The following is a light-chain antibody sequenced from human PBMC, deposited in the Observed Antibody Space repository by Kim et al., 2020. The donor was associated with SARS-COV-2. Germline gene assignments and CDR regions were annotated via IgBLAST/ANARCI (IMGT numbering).Light chain of an antibody. Sequence: SYELTQPPSVSVAPGKTARITCGGNNIGGKSVHWYQQKPGQAPVLVIYYDSDRPSGIPERVSVSNSGDTATLTISRAEAGDEADYYCQVWDRTSDHVLFGGGTQLTVL. CDR1: NIGGKS. CDR2: YDS. J-gene: IGLJ2*01. V-gene: IGLV3-21*04. CDR3: QVWDRTSDHVL.